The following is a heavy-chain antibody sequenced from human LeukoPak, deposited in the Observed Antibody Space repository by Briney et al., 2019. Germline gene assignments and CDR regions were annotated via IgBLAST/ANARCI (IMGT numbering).Heavy chain of an antibody. CDR2: IYPGDSDT. V-gene: IGHV5-51*01. CDR1: GYRFTSYW. J-gene: IGHJ5*02. D-gene: IGHD3-10*01. CDR3: ARARITKVRGVSRPNNWFDP. Sequence: KPGESLKISCKGSGYRFTSYWIGWVRQMPGKGLEWMGIIYPGDSDTRYSPSFQGQVTISADKSISTAYLQWSSLKASDTAMYYCARARITKVRGVSRPNNWFDPWGQGTLVTVSS.